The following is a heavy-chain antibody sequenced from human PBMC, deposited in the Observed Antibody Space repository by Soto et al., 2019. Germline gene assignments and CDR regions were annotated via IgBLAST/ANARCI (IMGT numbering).Heavy chain of an antibody. CDR2: IKQDGSQK. CDR3: ARGGHYADWYLFDY. D-gene: IGHD3-9*01. J-gene: IGHJ4*02. Sequence: GGSLRLSCAASGFTFSSYWMNWFRQTPRKGLQWVANIKQDGSQKYYLESVKGRYTISRDNANNSLFIQMTRFRAEDTAVYLCARGGHYADWYLFDYWGQGSLVTVSS. CDR1: GFTFSSYW. V-gene: IGHV3-7*01.